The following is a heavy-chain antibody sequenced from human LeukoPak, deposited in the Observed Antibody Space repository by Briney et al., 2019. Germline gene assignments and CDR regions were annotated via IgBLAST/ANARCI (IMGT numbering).Heavy chain of an antibody. D-gene: IGHD6-6*01. CDR2: IYYSGST. J-gene: IGHJ5*02. CDR3: ARAPNIAARLGWFDP. Sequence: SETLSLTCTVSGGSLSSSNYYWGWIRQPPGKGLEWIGSIYYSGSTYYNPSLKSRVTISVDTSKNQFSLKLSSVTAAGTAVYYCARAPNIAARLGWFDPWGQGTLVTVSS. CDR1: GGSLSSSNYY. V-gene: IGHV4-39*01.